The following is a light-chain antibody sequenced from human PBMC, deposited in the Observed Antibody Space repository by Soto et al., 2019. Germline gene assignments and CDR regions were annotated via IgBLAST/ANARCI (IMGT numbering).Light chain of an antibody. J-gene: IGLJ2*01. Sequence: QTVVTQAPSVSGTPGQRVTISCSGSSSNNGSNVVNWYLQLPKTAPKLLIYSNDQRPSGIPDRFSGSKSGTSASLAISGLRSEDEGDYYCAAWDDGLVVFGGGTKVTVL. V-gene: IGLV1-44*01. CDR1: SSNNGSNV. CDR3: AAWDDGLVV. CDR2: SND.